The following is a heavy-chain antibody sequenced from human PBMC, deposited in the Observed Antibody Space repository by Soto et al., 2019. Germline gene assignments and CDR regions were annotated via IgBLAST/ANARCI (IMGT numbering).Heavy chain of an antibody. J-gene: IGHJ5*02. CDR3: AKDGPSEGDGGNWFDP. V-gene: IGHV3-30*18. D-gene: IGHD2-21*02. CDR2: ISYDGSNK. CDR1: GFTFSSYG. Sequence: QVQLVESGGGVVQPGRSLRLYCAASGFTFSSYGMHWVSKAPGKGLEWVAVISYDGSNKYYADSVKGRFTISRDNSKNTLYLQMNSLRAEDTAVYYCAKDGPSEGDGGNWFDPWGQGTLVTVSS.